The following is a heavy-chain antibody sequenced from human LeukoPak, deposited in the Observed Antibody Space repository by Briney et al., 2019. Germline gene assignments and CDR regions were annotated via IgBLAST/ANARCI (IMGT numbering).Heavy chain of an antibody. CDR1: GFTFSSYA. Sequence: PGGSLRLSCAASGFTFSSYALSWVRQAPGKGLEWVSAISGSGGSTYYADSVKGRFTISRDNSKNTLYLQMNSLRAEDTAVYYCAKVRGGDGYYYYMDVWDKGTTVTVSS. J-gene: IGHJ6*03. V-gene: IGHV3-23*01. CDR2: ISGSGGST. CDR3: AKVRGGDGYYYYMDV. D-gene: IGHD2-21*01.